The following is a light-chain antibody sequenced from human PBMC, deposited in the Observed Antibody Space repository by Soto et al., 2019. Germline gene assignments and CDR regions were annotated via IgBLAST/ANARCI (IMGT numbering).Light chain of an antibody. J-gene: IGLJ1*01. CDR3: SSYANTNNFV. CDR2: EVT. CDR1: SSDVGAYDY. Sequence: QSVLTQPPSASGSPGQSVTISCTGTSSDVGAYDYVSWYQQHPGEAPKLMIYEVTKRPSGVPDRFSDSKSGNTASLTVSGLQAEDEADYYCSSYANTNNFVFGTGTKVTVL. V-gene: IGLV2-8*01.